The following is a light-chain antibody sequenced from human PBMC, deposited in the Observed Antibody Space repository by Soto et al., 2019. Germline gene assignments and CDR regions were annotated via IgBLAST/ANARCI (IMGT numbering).Light chain of an antibody. CDR3: QQLFDSPIT. Sequence: IQLTQSPSSLSASVGDRVTITCRASQGISSYLGWYQQKPGKAPNLLIYDASTLHSGVPSRFSGGGSGTEFSLTITSLQPEDFATYYCQQLFDSPITFGQGTRLEI. V-gene: IGKV1-9*01. J-gene: IGKJ5*01. CDR1: QGISSY. CDR2: DAS.